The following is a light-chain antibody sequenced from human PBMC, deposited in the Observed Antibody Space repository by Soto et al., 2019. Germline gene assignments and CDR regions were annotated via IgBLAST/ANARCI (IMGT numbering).Light chain of an antibody. V-gene: IGLV2-14*01. J-gene: IGLJ2*01. CDR1: SSDIGGYNF. Sequence: QSVLTQPASVSGSPGQSITISCTGTSSDIGGYNFVSWYHQHPGKAPKLLIYAVTNRPSGIPDRLSGSKSGNTASLTISGLQAEDGADYYCASYTTSSTLVFGGGTKLTVL. CDR3: ASYTTSSTLV. CDR2: AVT.